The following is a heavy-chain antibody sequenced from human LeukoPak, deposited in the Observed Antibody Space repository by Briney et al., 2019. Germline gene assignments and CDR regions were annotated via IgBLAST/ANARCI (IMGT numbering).Heavy chain of an antibody. J-gene: IGHJ4*02. V-gene: IGHV3-30*18. CDR2: ISYDGSNK. CDR1: GFTFSSYA. CDR3: AKGLGTAPLTADY. Sequence: GGSLRLSCAASGFTFSSYAMSWVRQAPGKGLEWVAVISYDGSNKYYADSVKGRFTISRDNSKNTLYLQMNSLRAEDTAVYYCAKGLGTAPLTADYWGQGTLVTVSS. D-gene: IGHD1-7*01.